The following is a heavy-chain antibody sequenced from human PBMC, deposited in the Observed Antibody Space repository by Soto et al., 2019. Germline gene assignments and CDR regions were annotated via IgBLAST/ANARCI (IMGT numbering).Heavy chain of an antibody. CDR2: ISYDGSNK. CDR1: GFTFSSYA. J-gene: IGHJ6*02. Sequence: GVSLRLSCAASGFTFSSYAMHWVRQAPGKGLEWVAVISYDGSNKYYADSVKGRFTISRDNSKNTLYLQMNSLRAEDTAVYYCARVWSFESHYYYGMDVWGQGTTVTVSS. V-gene: IGHV3-30-3*01. D-gene: IGHD1-26*01. CDR3: ARVWSFESHYYYGMDV.